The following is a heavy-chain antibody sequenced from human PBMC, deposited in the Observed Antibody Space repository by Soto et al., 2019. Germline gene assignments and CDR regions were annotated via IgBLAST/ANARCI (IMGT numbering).Heavy chain of an antibody. Sequence: QVQLVQSGAEVKKPGASVKVSCKASGYTFTSYGISWVRQAPGQGLEWMGWISAFNGNTNYAQKLQGRVTMTTDTSTSTAYMELRRLRSDDTAVYYCARDRRFLEWLSVPSVDYWGQGTLVTVSS. V-gene: IGHV1-18*01. J-gene: IGHJ4*02. D-gene: IGHD3-3*01. CDR2: ISAFNGNT. CDR3: ARDRRFLEWLSVPSVDY. CDR1: GYTFTSYG.